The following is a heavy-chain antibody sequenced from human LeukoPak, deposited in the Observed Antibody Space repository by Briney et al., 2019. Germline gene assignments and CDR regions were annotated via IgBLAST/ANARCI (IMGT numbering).Heavy chain of an antibody. J-gene: IGHJ6*03. CDR3: ARVGPWVNPDYYYYYMDV. D-gene: IGHD1-14*01. CDR1: GGSISSSSYY. V-gene: IGHV4-39*01. Sequence: SETLSLTCTVSGGSISSSSYYWGWIRQPPGKGLEWIGSIYYSGSTYYNPSLKSRVTISVDTSKNQFSLKLSSVTAADTAVYYCARVGPWVNPDYYYYYMDVWGKGTTVTVSS. CDR2: IYYSGST.